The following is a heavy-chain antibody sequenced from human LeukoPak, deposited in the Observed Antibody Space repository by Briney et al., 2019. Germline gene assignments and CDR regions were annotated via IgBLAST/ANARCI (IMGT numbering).Heavy chain of an antibody. CDR2: INHSGTS. Sequence: PSETLSLTCAVYGGSFSGYYWSWVRLPPEKGLEWIGKINHSGTSNYNPSLKSRVTISVDTSKNQFSLKLTSVTAADTAVYYCARSQKSVYWYFDLWGRGTLVTVSS. CDR1: GGSFSGYY. V-gene: IGHV4-34*01. CDR3: ARSQKSVYWYFDL. J-gene: IGHJ2*01.